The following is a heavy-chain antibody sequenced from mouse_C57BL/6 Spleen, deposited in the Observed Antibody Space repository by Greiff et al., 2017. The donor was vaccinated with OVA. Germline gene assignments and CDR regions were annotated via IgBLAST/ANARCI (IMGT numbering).Heavy chain of an antibody. CDR1: GYAFSSSW. V-gene: IGHV1-82*01. CDR2: ISPGDGDT. D-gene: IGHD1-1*01. CDR3: AKRSNYYGSSFDY. Sequence: QVQLQQSGPELVKPGASVKISCKASGYAFSSSWMNWVKQRPGKGLEWIGRISPGDGDTNYNGKFKGKATMTADQSYSTAYMQLSSLTSEDSAVYVCAKRSNYYGSSFDYWGQGTTLTVSS. J-gene: IGHJ2*01.